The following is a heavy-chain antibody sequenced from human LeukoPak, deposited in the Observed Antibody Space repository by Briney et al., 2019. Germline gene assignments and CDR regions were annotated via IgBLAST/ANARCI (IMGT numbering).Heavy chain of an antibody. CDR2: IRYDGSNK. D-gene: IGHD3-3*01. CDR1: GFTFSSYG. J-gene: IGHJ5*02. CDR3: AKCHGVDFP. V-gene: IGHV3-30*02. Sequence: GGSLRLACAAYGFTFSSYGMHWVRQAPGKGLEWVAFIRYDGSNKYYADSVKGRFTISRDNSKHTLYLQMNSLRVEDTAVYYCAKCHGVDFPWGQGTLVTVSS.